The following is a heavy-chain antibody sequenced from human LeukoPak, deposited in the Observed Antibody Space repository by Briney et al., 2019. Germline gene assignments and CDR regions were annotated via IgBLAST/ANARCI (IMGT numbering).Heavy chain of an antibody. CDR3: AKDRRLHDLRDKLFDY. CDR2: IRYDGGNK. V-gene: IGHV3-30*02. J-gene: IGHJ4*02. D-gene: IGHD2-21*01. CDR1: GFTFSSYG. Sequence: GSLRLSCSVSGFTFSSYGMQWVRQAQGKGLEWVAFIRYDGGNKYYADSVKGRFTVSRDNSKNTLYLQMNSLRVEDTAVYYCAKDRRLHDLRDKLFDYWGQGTLVTVSS.